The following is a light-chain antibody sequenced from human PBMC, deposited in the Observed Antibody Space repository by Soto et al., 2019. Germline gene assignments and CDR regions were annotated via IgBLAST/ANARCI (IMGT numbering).Light chain of an antibody. J-gene: IGKJ1*01. Sequence: EIALTQSPATLSLSPGEKATLSCRASQSVSSYLAWYQQKPGQAPRLLIYDASNRATAIPARFSGSGSGTDFTLTISSLEPEDFAVYYCQQRSNWPRTFGQGTKVDIK. CDR2: DAS. CDR3: QQRSNWPRT. CDR1: QSVSSY. V-gene: IGKV3-11*01.